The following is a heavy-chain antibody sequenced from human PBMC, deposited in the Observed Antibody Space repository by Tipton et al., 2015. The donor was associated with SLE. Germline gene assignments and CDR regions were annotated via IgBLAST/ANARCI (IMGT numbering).Heavy chain of an antibody. Sequence: TLSLTCTVSGGSISSYYWSWIRQPPGKGLEWIGNIQYSGSTKYNPSLKSRVTTSVDTSKNRISLRLTSVTAADTAVYYCASGILTGNAAFDIWGPGTMVTVSS. CDR1: GGSISSYY. J-gene: IGHJ3*02. CDR3: ASGILTGNAAFDI. V-gene: IGHV4-59*01. CDR2: IQYSGST. D-gene: IGHD3-9*01.